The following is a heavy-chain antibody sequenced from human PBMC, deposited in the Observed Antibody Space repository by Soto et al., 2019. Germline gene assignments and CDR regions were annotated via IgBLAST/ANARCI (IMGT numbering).Heavy chain of an antibody. CDR2: INHRGST. Sequence: QVQLQQWGAGLLKPSETLSLTCAVYGGSFSGYYWTWIRQPPGTGLEWIGEINHRGSTNYNPSLKIRVTISVDTSNNLFSLKLTSVTAADTAVYYCARDKITGLFDYWGQGTLVTVSS. V-gene: IGHV4-34*01. CDR1: GGSFSGYY. CDR3: ARDKITGLFDY. D-gene: IGHD2-8*02. J-gene: IGHJ4*02.